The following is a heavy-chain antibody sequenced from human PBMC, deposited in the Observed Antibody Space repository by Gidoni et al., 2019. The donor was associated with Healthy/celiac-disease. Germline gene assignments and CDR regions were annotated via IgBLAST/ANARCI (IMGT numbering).Heavy chain of an antibody. CDR3: ARGRIAAAGAPGLYDY. J-gene: IGHJ4*02. D-gene: IGHD6-13*01. V-gene: IGHV3-53*04. Sequence: EVQLVESGGGLVQPGGSLRLSCAASGFTGSSNYMSWVRQAPGKGLEWVSVIYSGGSTYDADSVQGRFTISRHNSKNTLYLQMNSLRAEDTAVYYCARGRIAAAGAPGLYDYWGQGTLVTVSS. CDR2: IYSGGST. CDR1: GFTGSSNY.